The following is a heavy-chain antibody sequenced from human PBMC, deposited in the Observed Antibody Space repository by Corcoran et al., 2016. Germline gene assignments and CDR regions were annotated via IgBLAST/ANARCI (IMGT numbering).Heavy chain of an antibody. D-gene: IGHD1-7*01. CDR3: ASEGTTISNWFDP. CDR1: GYSFTSYW. J-gene: IGHJ5*02. Sequence: EVQLVQSGAEVKKPGESLRISCKGSGYSFTSYWISWVRQMPGKGLEWMGRIDPSDSYTNYSPSFQGHVTISADKSISTAYLQWSSLKASDTATYYCASEGTTISNWFDPWGQGTLVTVSS. CDR2: IDPSDSYT. V-gene: IGHV5-10-1*03.